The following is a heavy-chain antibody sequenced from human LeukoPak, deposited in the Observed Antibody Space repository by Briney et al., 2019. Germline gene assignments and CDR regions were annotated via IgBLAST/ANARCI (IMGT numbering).Heavy chain of an antibody. D-gene: IGHD4-17*01. V-gene: IGHV4-59*12. CDR1: GGSISSYY. Sequence: SETLSLTCTVSGGSISSYYWSWIRQPPGKGLEWIGYIYYSGSTYYNPSLKSRVTISVDRSKNQFSLKLSSVTAADTAVYYCARDFRNDYGLWFDPWGQGTLVTVSS. J-gene: IGHJ5*02. CDR2: IYYSGST. CDR3: ARDFRNDYGLWFDP.